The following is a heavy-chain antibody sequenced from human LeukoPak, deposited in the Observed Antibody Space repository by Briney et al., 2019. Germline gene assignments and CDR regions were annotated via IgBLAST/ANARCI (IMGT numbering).Heavy chain of an antibody. J-gene: IGHJ4*02. Sequence: SETLSFTCTVSGYSISSGGYSWSWIRQPPGKGLEWIGYIYHSGSTYYNPSLKSRVTISVDRSKNQFSLKLSSVTAADTAVYYCARDSGYSGNFDYWGQGTLVTVSS. D-gene: IGHD5-12*01. CDR1: GYSISSGGYS. CDR2: IYHSGST. V-gene: IGHV4-30-2*01. CDR3: ARDSGYSGNFDY.